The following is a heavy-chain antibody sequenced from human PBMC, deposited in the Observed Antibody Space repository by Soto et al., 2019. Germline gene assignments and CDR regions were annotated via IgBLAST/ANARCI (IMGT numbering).Heavy chain of an antibody. Sequence: QITLKESGPSLVKPTQTLTLTCTFSGFSLNTGRVGVGWVRQPPGKALEWLTVFCWDDNERFNPSLKTRLTITKDTSKKQVILTMIDMDPVDTGTYYCVHILCLHFYYYYMDVWGKETTVTVSS. V-gene: IGHV2-5*02. CDR2: FCWDDNE. J-gene: IGHJ6*03. CDR3: VHILCLHFYYYYMDV. D-gene: IGHD3-3*02. CDR1: GFSLNTGRVG.